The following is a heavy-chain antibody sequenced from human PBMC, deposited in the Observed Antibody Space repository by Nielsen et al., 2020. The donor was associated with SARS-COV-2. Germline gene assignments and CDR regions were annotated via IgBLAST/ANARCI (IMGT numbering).Heavy chain of an antibody. J-gene: IGHJ5*02. CDR3: ASKNIAAAGSWFDP. V-gene: IGHV4-34*01. CDR2: INHSGST. CDR1: GGSFSGYY. Sequence: GSLRLSCAVYGGSFSGYYWSWIRQPPGKGLEWIGEINHSGSTNYNPSLKSRVTISVDTSKNQFSLKLSSVTAADTAVYYCASKNIAAAGSWFDPWGQGTLVTVSS. D-gene: IGHD6-13*01.